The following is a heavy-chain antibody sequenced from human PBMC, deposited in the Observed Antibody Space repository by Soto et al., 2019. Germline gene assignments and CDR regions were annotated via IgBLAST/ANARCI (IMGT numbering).Heavy chain of an antibody. CDR3: ARDDDYSNSGPQDTEYYYGMDV. CDR1: GYTFTSYG. V-gene: IGHV1-18*01. CDR2: ISAYNGNT. J-gene: IGHJ6*02. Sequence: ASVKVSCKASGYTFTSYGISWVRQAPGQGLEWMGWISAYNGNTNYAQKLQGRVTMTTDTSTSTAYMELRSLRSDDTAVYYCARDDDYSNSGPQDTEYYYGMDVWGQGTTVTVSS. D-gene: IGHD4-4*01.